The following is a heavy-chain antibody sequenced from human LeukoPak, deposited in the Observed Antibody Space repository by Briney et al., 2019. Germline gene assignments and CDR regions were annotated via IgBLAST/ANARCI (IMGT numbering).Heavy chain of an antibody. CDR3: AILYISSWYVGY. J-gene: IGHJ4*02. V-gene: IGHV3-23*01. D-gene: IGHD6-13*01. CDR1: GFTFSSYA. Sequence: GGSLRLSCAASGFTFSSYAMSWVRQAPGKGLEWVSGISGSGGSTYYADSVKGRFTITRDNSKNTLYLQMNSLRAEDTAVYYCAILYISSWYVGYWGQGTLVTVSS. CDR2: ISGSGGST.